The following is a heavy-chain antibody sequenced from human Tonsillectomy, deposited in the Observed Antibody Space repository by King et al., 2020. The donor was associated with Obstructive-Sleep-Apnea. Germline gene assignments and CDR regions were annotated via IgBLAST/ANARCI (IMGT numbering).Heavy chain of an antibody. D-gene: IGHD4-17*01. V-gene: IGHV4-59*08. J-gene: IGHJ4*02. CDR2: IYYSGST. CDR3: ARHADYGDQYYFHY. CDR1: GCSISTYY. Sequence: QLQESGPGLVKPSETLFLICTVSGCSISTYYWSWIRQPPGKGLEWIGNIYYSGSTNYHPSLKCRVPISVDTSKNQFSLKRSSVTAADTAVYYCARHADYGDQYYFHYWGQGTLVTVSS.